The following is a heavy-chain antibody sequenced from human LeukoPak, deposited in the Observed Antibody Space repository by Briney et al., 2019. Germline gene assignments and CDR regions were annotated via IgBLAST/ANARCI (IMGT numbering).Heavy chain of an antibody. V-gene: IGHV4-39*01. Sequence: SETLCLTCTVSGGSISSSSYYRGWSRQPPGQGLEWIGSIYYSGSTYYIQSLKSRVTISVDTSKNQFSLKLSSVTAADTALYYCASSLYCSSTSCYLGWFDPWGQGTLVTVSS. CDR3: ASSLYCSSTSCYLGWFDP. D-gene: IGHD2-2*01. CDR2: IYYSGST. J-gene: IGHJ5*02. CDR1: GGSISSSSYY.